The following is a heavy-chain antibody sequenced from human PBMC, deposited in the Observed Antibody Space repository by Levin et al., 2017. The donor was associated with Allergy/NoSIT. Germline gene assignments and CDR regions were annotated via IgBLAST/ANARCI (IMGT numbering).Heavy chain of an antibody. CDR2: IYPGDSDT. D-gene: IGHD6-13*01. CDR3: ARYKIAAAGTGFDY. J-gene: IGHJ4*02. CDR1: FYIFTSYW. V-gene: IGHV5-51*01. Sequence: SFPFSFYIFTSYWIGWVRQMPGKGLEWMGIIYPGDSDTRYSPSFQGQVTISADKSISTAYLQWSSLKASDTAMYYCARYKIAAAGTGFDYWGQGTLVTVSS.